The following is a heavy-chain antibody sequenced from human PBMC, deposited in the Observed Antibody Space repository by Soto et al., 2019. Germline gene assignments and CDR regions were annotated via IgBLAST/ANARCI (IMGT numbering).Heavy chain of an antibody. Sequence: GKGLEWVAVIDRSDNTYYANSVKTRFTISRDNSKNTVDLKVTNLGAVDTAVYYCARISGGSSGYGVFDYWGQGTLVTVSS. D-gene: IGHD3-22*01. CDR2: IDRSDNT. J-gene: IGHJ4*02. CDR3: ARISGGSSGYGVFDY. V-gene: IGHV3-53*01.